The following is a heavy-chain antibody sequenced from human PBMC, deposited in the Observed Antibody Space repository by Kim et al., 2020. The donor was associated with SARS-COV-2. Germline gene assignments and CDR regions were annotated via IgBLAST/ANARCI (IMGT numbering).Heavy chain of an antibody. Sequence: VKGQFTISRDNSKYTLYLQMNSLRAEDTAVDYCAKGSGVYCSGGSFLFDYWGQGTLVTVSS. D-gene: IGHD2-15*01. V-gene: IGHV3-23*01. J-gene: IGHJ4*02. CDR3: AKGSGVYCSGGSFLFDY.